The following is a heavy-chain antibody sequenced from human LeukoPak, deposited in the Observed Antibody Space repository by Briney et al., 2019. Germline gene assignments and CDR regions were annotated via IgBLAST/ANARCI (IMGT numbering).Heavy chain of an antibody. CDR2: NGGSGGGK. V-gene: IGHV3-23*01. J-gene: IGHJ4*02. D-gene: IGHD2-2*01. Sequence: GGSLRLSCVASGFTFNKYAMSWVRQTQGRGLEWVSDNGGSGGGKYYADSVKGRFTVSRDNSKNTLYLQMNSLRAEDTAIYYCAKRKDLGYCSSTSCYYYFDYWGQGTLVTVSS. CDR1: GFTFNKYA. CDR3: AKRKDLGYCSSTSCYYYFDY.